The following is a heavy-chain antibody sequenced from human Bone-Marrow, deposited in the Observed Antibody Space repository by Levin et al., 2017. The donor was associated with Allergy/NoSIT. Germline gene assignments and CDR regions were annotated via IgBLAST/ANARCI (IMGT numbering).Heavy chain of an antibody. V-gene: IGHV3-30*14. CDR2: ISYDGGNE. Sequence: PGGSLRLSCAASGFTFSSHAMHWVRRAPGKGLEWVAVISYDGGNEDYADSVKGRFTISRDNSKNTLYLEMNSLRGEGTAVYYCARGPQRITISAIDYWGQGTLVTVSS. CDR1: GFTFSSHA. J-gene: IGHJ4*02. CDR3: ARGPQRITISAIDY. D-gene: IGHD3-9*01.